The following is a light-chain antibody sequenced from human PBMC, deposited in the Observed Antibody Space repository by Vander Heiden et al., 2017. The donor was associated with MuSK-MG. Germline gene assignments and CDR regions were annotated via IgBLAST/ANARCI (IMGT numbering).Light chain of an antibody. V-gene: IGKV1-8*01. Sequence: AIRMTQSPSSFSASTGDRVTITCRTSEGVGSYLAWYQQKPGQAPKLLIYAASTLQSGVPSRFSGSGSGTDFTLTISCLQSEDFGTYYCQHEDNYSFTFGHGTIVDFK. CDR3: QHEDNYSFT. CDR1: EGVGSY. J-gene: IGKJ3*01. CDR2: AAS.